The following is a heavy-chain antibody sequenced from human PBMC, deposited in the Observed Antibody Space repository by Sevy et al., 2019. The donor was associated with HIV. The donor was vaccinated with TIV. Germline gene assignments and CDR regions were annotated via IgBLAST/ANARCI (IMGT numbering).Heavy chain of an antibody. Sequence: SETLSLTCTVSGGSISSGGYYWSWIRQHPGKGLEWIGYIYYSGSTYYNPSLKSRVTISVDTSKNQFSLKLSSATAADTAVYYCARDRGTVTSYFDYWGQGTLVTVSS. D-gene: IGHD4-17*01. J-gene: IGHJ4*02. CDR2: IYYSGST. CDR3: ARDRGTVTSYFDY. CDR1: GGSISSGGYY. V-gene: IGHV4-31*03.